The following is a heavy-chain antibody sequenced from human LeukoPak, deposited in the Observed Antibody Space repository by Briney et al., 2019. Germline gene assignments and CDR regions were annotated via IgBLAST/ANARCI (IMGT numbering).Heavy chain of an antibody. V-gene: IGHV3-33*06. CDR3: AKDLNDFWSGYMDV. CDR2: IWNDGSYK. D-gene: IGHD3-3*01. CDR1: GFTVFNNY. J-gene: IGHJ6*03. Sequence: GGSLRLSCAASGFTVFNNYMGWVRQAPGKGLEWVAVIWNDGSYKYYADSVKGRFSISRDNSKNTLYLQMNSLRAEDTAVYYCAKDLNDFWSGYMDVWGKGTTVTVSS.